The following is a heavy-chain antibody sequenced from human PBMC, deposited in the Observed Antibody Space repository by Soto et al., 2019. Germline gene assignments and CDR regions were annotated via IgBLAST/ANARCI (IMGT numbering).Heavy chain of an antibody. J-gene: IGHJ4*02. CDR1: GFTFSNIA. V-gene: IGHV3-30-3*01. Sequence: PGGSLRLSCAASGFTFSNIAMRWVRQAPGKGLEWVAAISYDGTYRPYADFARGRFTISRDNSQKTLYLQMNSLRPEDTALYYFATDRALGATLGAIDFWGQGTLVTVPS. D-gene: IGHD1-26*01. CDR3: ATDRALGATLGAIDF. CDR2: ISYDGTYR.